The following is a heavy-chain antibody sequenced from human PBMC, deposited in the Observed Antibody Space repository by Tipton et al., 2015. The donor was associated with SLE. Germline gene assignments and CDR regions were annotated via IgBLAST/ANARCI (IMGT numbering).Heavy chain of an antibody. CDR2: IYPDDSDI. Sequence: QLVQSGAEVKKSGESLKISCKASGYKFTNSWIGWARQMPGKGLELMAIIYPDDSDIRYSPSFQGQVTISADKSISTAYLQWNSLKASDTAMYYCARQAVWNPLFDYWGQGTLVTVSS. V-gene: IGHV5-51*01. CDR1: GYKFTNSW. J-gene: IGHJ4*02. CDR3: ARQAVWNPLFDY. D-gene: IGHD1-1*01.